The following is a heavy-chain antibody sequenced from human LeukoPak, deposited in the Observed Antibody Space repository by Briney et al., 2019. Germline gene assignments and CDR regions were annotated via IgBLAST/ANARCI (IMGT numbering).Heavy chain of an antibody. CDR3: ARGRFYDLWDYYLDY. Sequence: HSGGSVRLSCAASQFTFSSYTMNWVRRAPGKGLVWVSRISSDGSTTTYADSVKGRFTISRDNAKSTLYLHMNSLRPEDTAVYYCARGRFYDLWDYYLDYWGQGTLVTVSS. D-gene: IGHD2/OR15-2a*01. J-gene: IGHJ4*02. V-gene: IGHV3-74*01. CDR1: QFTFSSYT. CDR2: ISSDGSTT.